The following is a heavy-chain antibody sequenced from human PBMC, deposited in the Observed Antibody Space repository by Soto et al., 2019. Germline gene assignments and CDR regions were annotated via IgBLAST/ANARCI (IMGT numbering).Heavy chain of an antibody. Sequence: GASVKVSCKASGYTFTSYAMHWVRQAPGQRLEWMGWINAGNGNTKYSQKFQGRVTITRDTSISTAYMELSRLRSDDTAVYYFARVFGVGQNVDRRWVLDYWGQGTLVTVSS. V-gene: IGHV1-3*01. CDR1: GYTFTSYA. D-gene: IGHD3-10*01. CDR2: INAGNGNT. J-gene: IGHJ4*02. CDR3: ARVFGVGQNVDRRWVLDY.